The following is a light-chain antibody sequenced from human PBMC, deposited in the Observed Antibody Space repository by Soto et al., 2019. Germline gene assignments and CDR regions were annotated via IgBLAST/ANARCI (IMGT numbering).Light chain of an antibody. V-gene: IGLV1-44*01. J-gene: IGLJ2*01. CDR3: SAWDDSLNRPV. CDR1: RSNIGTNT. CDR2: DNY. Sequence: QSVLTQAPSASGAPGQRVTMSGSGSRSNIGTNTVNWYQQRPGTPPKFLIYDNYRRPSGVPDRFSGSQSGTSASLAINGLQSEDEAYYYCSAWDDSLNRPVFGGGTKLTVL.